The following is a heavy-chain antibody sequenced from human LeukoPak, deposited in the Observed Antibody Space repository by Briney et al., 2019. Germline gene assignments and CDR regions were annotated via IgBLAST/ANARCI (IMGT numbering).Heavy chain of an antibody. CDR1: GFTFSSYA. J-gene: IGHJ4*02. D-gene: IGHD3-9*01. Sequence: GGSLRLSCAASGFTFSSYAMSWVRQAPGKGLEWVGRIKSKTDGGTTDYAAPVKGRFTISRDDSKNTLYLQMNSLKTEDTAVYYCTTDFDYDILTGYYWVDYCGQGTLVTVSS. V-gene: IGHV3-15*01. CDR3: TTDFDYDILTGYYWVDY. CDR2: IKSKTDGGTT.